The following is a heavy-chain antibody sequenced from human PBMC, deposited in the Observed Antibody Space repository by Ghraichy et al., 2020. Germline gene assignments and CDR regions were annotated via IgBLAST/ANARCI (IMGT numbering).Heavy chain of an antibody. CDR3: ARGRGTIFGVVMPDY. CDR2: IYYSGST. D-gene: IGHD3-3*01. Sequence: SETLSLTCTVSGGSISSYYWSWIRQPPGKGLEWIGYIYYSGSTNYNPSLKSRVTISVDTSKNQFSLKLSSVTAADTAVYYCARGRGTIFGVVMPDYWGQGTLVTVSS. J-gene: IGHJ4*02. V-gene: IGHV4-59*01. CDR1: GGSISSYY.